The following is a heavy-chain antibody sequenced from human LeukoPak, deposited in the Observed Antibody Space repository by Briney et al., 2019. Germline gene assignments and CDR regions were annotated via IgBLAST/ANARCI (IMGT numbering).Heavy chain of an antibody. CDR2: ISSSSSYI. Sequence: PGGSLRLSCAASGFTFSDYSMNWVRQAPGKGLEWVSSISSSSSYIFYADSVRGRFSISRDDAKNSLYLQMNSLRAEDTAVYYCAIDGGDIDYWGQGTLVTVSS. CDR3: AIDGGDIDY. D-gene: IGHD3-10*01. V-gene: IGHV3-21*01. J-gene: IGHJ4*02. CDR1: GFTFSDYS.